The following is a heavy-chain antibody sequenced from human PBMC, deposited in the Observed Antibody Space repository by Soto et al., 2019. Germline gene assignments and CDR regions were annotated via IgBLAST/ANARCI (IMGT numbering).Heavy chain of an antibody. V-gene: IGHV3-7*03. Sequence: QAGGSLRLSCAASGFAFNNYWMSWVRQAPGKGPEWVASIKYDGSEKYYVDSVKGRFTVSRDNAKNSLSMHLNSLRADDTAVYYCVRDVGPITIFGEALSGYFDSWGQGTLVT. CDR3: VRDVGPITIFGEALSGYFDS. J-gene: IGHJ4*02. D-gene: IGHD3-3*01. CDR1: GFAFNNYW. CDR2: IKYDGSEK.